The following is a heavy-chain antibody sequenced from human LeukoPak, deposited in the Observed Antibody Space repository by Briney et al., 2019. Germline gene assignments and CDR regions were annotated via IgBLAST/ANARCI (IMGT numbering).Heavy chain of an antibody. D-gene: IGHD1-1*01. CDR2: ISSSSSYI. J-gene: IGHJ3*02. Sequence: GGSLRLSCAASGFTFSSYSMNWVRQAPGKGLEWVPSISSSSSYIYYADSVKGRFTISRDNAKNSLYLQMNSLRAEDTAVYYCARGANWNDVAAFDIWGQGTMVTVSS. V-gene: IGHV3-21*01. CDR1: GFTFSSYS. CDR3: ARGANWNDVAAFDI.